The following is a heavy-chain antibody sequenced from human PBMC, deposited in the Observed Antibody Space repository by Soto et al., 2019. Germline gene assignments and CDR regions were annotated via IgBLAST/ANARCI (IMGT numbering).Heavy chain of an antibody. CDR2: ISYSGST. V-gene: IGHV4-59*08. Sequence: SETLSLTCTVSGGSISSYYWSWIRQSPGKGLEWIGYISYSGSTKYNPSLKSRVIISVDTSKNQFSLKLSSVTAADTAVYYCARHQSHSSSYVDPWGQGTLVTVSP. J-gene: IGHJ5*02. CDR1: GGSISSYY. D-gene: IGHD6-13*01. CDR3: ARHQSHSSSYVDP.